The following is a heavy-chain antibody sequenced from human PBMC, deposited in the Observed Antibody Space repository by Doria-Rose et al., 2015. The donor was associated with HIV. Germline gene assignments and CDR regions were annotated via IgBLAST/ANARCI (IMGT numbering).Heavy chain of an antibody. CDR1: GVSLSSPGMG. CDR2: IFSDDER. V-gene: IGHV2-26*01. CDR3: ARIKSSRWYHKYYFDF. J-gene: IGHJ4*02. D-gene: IGHD6-13*01. Sequence: QESGPVLVKPTETLTLTCTVSGVSLSSPGMGVSWIRQPPGKALEWLANIFSDDERPYKTSLKSRPTISSGTSKSQVVLTMTDMDPVDTATYYCARIKSSRWYHKYYFDFWGQGTLVIVSA.